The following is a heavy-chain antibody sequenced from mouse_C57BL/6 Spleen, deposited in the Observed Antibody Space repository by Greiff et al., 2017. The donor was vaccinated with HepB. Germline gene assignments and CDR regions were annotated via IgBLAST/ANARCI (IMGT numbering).Heavy chain of an antibody. CDR2: INYDGSST. J-gene: IGHJ2*01. Sequence: EVMLVESEGGLVQPGSSMKLSCTASGFTFSDYYMAWVRQVPEKGLEWVANINYDGSSTYYLDSLKSRFIISRDNAKNILYLQMSSLKSEDTATYYCAREGYGNYDFDYWGQGTTLTVSS. CDR1: GFTFSDYY. CDR3: AREGYGNYDFDY. D-gene: IGHD2-1*01. V-gene: IGHV5-16*01.